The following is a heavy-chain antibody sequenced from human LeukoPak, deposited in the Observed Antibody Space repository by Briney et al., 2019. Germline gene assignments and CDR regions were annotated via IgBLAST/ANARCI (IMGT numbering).Heavy chain of an antibody. D-gene: IGHD6-19*01. CDR2: IYYSGST. J-gene: IGHJ4*02. CDR1: GGSISSSSYY. Sequence: SETLSLTCTVSGGSISSSSYYWGWIRQPPGKGLEWIGSIYYSGSTYYNPSLKSRVTISVDTSKNQFSLKLSSVTAADTAVYYCAIPYSSGWSEPLDYWGQGILVTVSS. CDR3: AIPYSSGWSEPLDY. V-gene: IGHV4-39*07.